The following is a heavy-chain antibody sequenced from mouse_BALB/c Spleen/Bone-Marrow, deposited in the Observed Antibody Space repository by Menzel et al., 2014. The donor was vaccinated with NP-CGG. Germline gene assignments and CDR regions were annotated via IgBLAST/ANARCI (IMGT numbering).Heavy chain of an antibody. CDR1: GTSITTGNYR. V-gene: IGHV3-5*02. J-gene: IGHJ2*01. CDR2: IYYSGTI. Sequence: DVQLQESGPGLVKPSQTVSLTCTVTGTSITTGNYRWSWIRQFPGNKLEWIGYIYYSGTITYNPSLTSRTTITRDTSKNQFFLEMNSLTAEDTAKYYCARELYYFDYWGQGTTLTVSS. CDR3: ARELYYFDY.